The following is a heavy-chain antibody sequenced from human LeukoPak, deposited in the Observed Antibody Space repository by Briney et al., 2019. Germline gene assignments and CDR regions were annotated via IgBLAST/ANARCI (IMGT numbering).Heavy chain of an antibody. CDR2: ISYDGTSK. D-gene: IGHD6-13*01. Sequence: GGSLRLSCAASGFSLSAYGVHWVRQAPGKGLEWVAVISYDGTSKDYADSVKGRFTFSRDNSKNTLYLQMNSLTVEDTAVYYCARSQSSSLIDYWGQGTLVTVSS. CDR3: ARSQSSSLIDY. J-gene: IGHJ4*02. CDR1: GFSLSAYG. V-gene: IGHV3-33*01.